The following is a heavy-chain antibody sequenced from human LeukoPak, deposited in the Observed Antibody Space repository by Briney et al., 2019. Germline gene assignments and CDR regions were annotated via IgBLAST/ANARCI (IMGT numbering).Heavy chain of an antibody. CDR2: IDPSDSYT. CDR3: ARHAKVYGSSFDC. D-gene: IGHD1-26*01. V-gene: IGHV5-10-1*01. Sequence: GESLRISCKGSGYSFITYWISWVRQMPGKGLEWMGRIDPSDSYTNYSPSFQGHVTISAHKSFSTAYLQWPSLKASDTAMYYCARHAKVYGSSFDCWGRGTLVTVSS. CDR1: GYSFITYW. J-gene: IGHJ4*02.